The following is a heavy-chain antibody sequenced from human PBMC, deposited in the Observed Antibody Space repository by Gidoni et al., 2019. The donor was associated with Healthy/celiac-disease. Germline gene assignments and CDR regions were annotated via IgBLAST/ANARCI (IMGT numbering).Heavy chain of an antibody. D-gene: IGHD3-3*01. V-gene: IGHV1-69*01. CDR1: GGTFSSEA. CDR3: ARGTYYDFWSGYSFDY. Sequence: QVQLVQSGAEVKKPGSAVKVSCKASGGTFSSEAISWVRQAPAQGLEWMGGVIPIFGTANYAQKFQGRVTITADESTSTAYMELRSLRSEDTAVYYCARGTYYDFWSGYSFDYWGQGTLVTVSS. CDR2: VIPIFGTA. J-gene: IGHJ4*02.